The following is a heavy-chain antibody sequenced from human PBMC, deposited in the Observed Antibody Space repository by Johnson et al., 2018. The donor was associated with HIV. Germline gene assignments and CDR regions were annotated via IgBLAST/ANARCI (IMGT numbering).Heavy chain of an antibody. J-gene: IGHJ3*02. CDR3: ARSWELGETAFDI. CDR1: GFSFDDYG. CDR2: INWNGGST. D-gene: IGHD1-26*01. Sequence: VQLVESGGGVARPGGSLRLSCEASGFSFDDYGMSWVRQAPRKGLEWVSGINWNGGSTGYADSVKGRFTISRDNAKNSLYLQMNSLRAEDTAVYYCARSWELGETAFDIWGQGTMVTVSS. V-gene: IGHV3-20*04.